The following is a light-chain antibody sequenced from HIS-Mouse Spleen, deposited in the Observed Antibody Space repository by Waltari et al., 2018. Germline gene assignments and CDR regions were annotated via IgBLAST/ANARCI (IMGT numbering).Light chain of an antibody. CDR2: GAS. V-gene: IGKV3-20*01. Sequence: DTATLSCRASQSVSSSYLAWYQQKPGQAPMLLIYGASSRATGIPDRFSGSGSGTDFTLTISRLEPEDFAVYYCQQYGSSPPITFGPGTKVDIK. CDR3: QQYGSSPPIT. J-gene: IGKJ3*01. CDR1: QSVSSSY.